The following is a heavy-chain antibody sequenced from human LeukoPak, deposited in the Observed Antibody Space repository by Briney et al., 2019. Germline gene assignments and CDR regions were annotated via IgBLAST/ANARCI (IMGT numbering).Heavy chain of an antibody. D-gene: IGHD6-19*01. CDR3: ARFASYSSGWYGGQYYYYGMDV. V-gene: IGHV4-59*01. J-gene: IGHJ6*02. CDR1: GGSISSYY. CDR2: IYYSGST. Sequence: SETLSLTCTVSGGSISSYYWSWIRQPPGKGLEWIGYIYYSGSTNYNPSLKSRVTISVDTSKNQFSLKLSSVTAAATAVYYCARFASYSSGWYGGQYYYYGMDVWGQGTTVTVSS.